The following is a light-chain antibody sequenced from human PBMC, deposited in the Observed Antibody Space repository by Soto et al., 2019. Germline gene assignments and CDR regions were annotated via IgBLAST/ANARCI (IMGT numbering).Light chain of an antibody. Sequence: EIVLTQSPSTLSLSPGDRATLSCRASQSLSRYFLAWYQQKPGQPPRLLIYGASSRATGIPDRFSGSGSGTDFTLTISRLEPEDFAVFYCQHYDSLPITFGQGTRLEIK. CDR3: QHYDSLPIT. CDR2: GAS. J-gene: IGKJ5*01. V-gene: IGKV3-20*01. CDR1: QSLSRYF.